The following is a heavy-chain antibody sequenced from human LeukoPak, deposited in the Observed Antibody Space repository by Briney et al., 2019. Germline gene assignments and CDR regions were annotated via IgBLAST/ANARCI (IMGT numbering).Heavy chain of an antibody. CDR2: INPNSGGT. CDR1: GYTFTGYY. V-gene: IGHV1-2*02. CDR3: ATLSSGWYEGNFDY. Sequence: ASVKVSCKASGYTFTGYYMHWVRQAPGQGLEWMGWINPNSGGTNYAQKFRGRVTMTRDTSISTAYMELSRLRSDDTAVYYCATLSSGWYEGNFDYWGQGTLVTVSS. D-gene: IGHD6-19*01. J-gene: IGHJ4*02.